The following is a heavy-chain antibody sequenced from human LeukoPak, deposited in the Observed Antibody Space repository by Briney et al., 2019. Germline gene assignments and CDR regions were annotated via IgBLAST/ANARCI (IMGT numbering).Heavy chain of an antibody. J-gene: IGHJ4*02. V-gene: IGHV4-59*01. CDR2: IYYSGST. CDR3: ARSPYSSSWVFDY. Sequence: SETLSLTCTVSGGSISSYYWSWIRQPPGKGLEWVGYIYYSGSTNYNPSLKSRVTVSVDTSKNQFSLKLSSVTAADTVVYYCARSPYSSSWVFDYWGQGTLVTVSS. D-gene: IGHD6-13*01. CDR1: GGSISSYY.